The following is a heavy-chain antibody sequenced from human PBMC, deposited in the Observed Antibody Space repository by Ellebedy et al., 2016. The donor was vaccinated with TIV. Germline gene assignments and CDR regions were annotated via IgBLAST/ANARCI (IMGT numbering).Heavy chain of an antibody. V-gene: IGHV3-21*01. D-gene: IGHD3-10*01. J-gene: IGHJ4*02. CDR1: GFTFSSYS. Sequence: GGSLRLXCAASGFTFSSYSMNWVRQAPGKGLEWVSSISSSSSYIYYADSVKGRFTISRDNAKNSLYLQMNSLRAEDTAVYYCARHLRARPFDYWGQGTLVTVSS. CDR3: ARHLRARPFDY. CDR2: ISSSSSYI.